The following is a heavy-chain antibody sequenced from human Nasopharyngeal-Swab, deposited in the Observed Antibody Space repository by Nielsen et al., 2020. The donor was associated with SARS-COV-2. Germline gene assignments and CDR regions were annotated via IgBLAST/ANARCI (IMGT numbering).Heavy chain of an antibody. CDR2: INHSGST. Sequence: RQAPGKGPEWIGEINHSGSTNYNPSLKSRVTISVDTSKNQFSLKLSSVTAADTAVYYCARSIAAAGTSSGYYGMDVWGQGTTVTVSS. V-gene: IGHV4-34*01. CDR3: ARSIAAAGTSSGYYGMDV. D-gene: IGHD6-13*01. J-gene: IGHJ6*02.